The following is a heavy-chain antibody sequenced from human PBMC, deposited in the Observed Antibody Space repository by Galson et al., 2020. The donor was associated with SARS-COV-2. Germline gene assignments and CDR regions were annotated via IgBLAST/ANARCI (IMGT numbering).Heavy chain of an antibody. V-gene: IGHV1-2*02. D-gene: IGHD7-27*01. J-gene: IGHJ5*02. Sequence: ASVKVSCKASGYTFTGYYLHWVRQAPGQGLEWMGWINPNSGGTNYAQKFQGRVTMTGDTSINTAYMELSSLRSEDTAVYYCATGSPWGRDNWFDPWGQGTLVTVSS. CDR3: ATGSPWGRDNWFDP. CDR1: GYTFTGYY. CDR2: INPNSGGT.